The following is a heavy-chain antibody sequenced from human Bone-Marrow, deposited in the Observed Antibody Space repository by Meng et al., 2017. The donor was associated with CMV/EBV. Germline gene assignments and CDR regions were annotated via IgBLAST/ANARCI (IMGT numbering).Heavy chain of an antibody. D-gene: IGHD2-2*01. V-gene: IGHV3-30*04. CDR3: ARDYKWPAAPSGAFDI. Sequence: GESLKISCAASGFTFSSYAMHWVRQAPGKGLEWVAVISYDGSNKYYADSVKGRFTISRDNSKNTLYLQMNSLRAEDTAVYYCARDYKWPAAPSGAFDIWGQGTRVTVSS. CDR2: ISYDGSNK. CDR1: GFTFSSYA. J-gene: IGHJ3*02.